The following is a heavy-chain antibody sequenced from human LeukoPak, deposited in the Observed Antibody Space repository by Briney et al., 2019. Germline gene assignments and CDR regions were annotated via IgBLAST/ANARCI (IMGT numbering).Heavy chain of an antibody. CDR1: GFTSSSYA. D-gene: IGHD3-16*02. V-gene: IGHV3-23*01. CDR2: ISGSGGST. J-gene: IGHJ4*02. CDR3: ARAVHKKRTIVTYYFDY. Sequence: GGSLRLSCADSGFTSSSYAMSWVRQAPGKGLEWVSAISGSGGSTYYADSVKGRFTISRDNSKNTLYLQMNSLRAEDTAVYYCARAVHKKRTIVTYYFDYWGQGTLVTVSS.